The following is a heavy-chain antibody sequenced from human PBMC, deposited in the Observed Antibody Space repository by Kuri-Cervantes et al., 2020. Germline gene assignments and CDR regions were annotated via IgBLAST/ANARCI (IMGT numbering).Heavy chain of an antibody. J-gene: IGHJ4*02. CDR2: ISPYNGDT. CDR3: ARGMVADF. CDR1: GYTFTGYY. D-gene: IGHD4/OR15-4a*01. V-gene: IGHV1-18*04. Sequence: ASVKVSCKASGYTFTGYYMHWVQQAPGQGLEWMGWISPYNGDTRYAQKLQGRVTMTTDTSTGTAYMELRSLRSDDTAVYYCARGMVADFWGRGTRVTVSS.